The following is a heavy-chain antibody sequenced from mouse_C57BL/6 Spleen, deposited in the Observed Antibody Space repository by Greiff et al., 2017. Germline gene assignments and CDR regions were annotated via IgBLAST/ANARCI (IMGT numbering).Heavy chain of an antibody. J-gene: IGHJ4*01. CDR3: TRALDSSGYLYAMDY. V-gene: IGHV5-9-1*02. Sequence: EVKLVESGEGLVKPGGSLKLSCAASGFTFSSYAMSWVRQTPEKRLEWVAYISSGGDYIYYADTVKGRFTISRDNARNTLYLQMSSLKSEDTAMYYCTRALDSSGYLYAMDYWGQGTSVTVSS. CDR2: ISSGGDYI. CDR1: GFTFSSYA. D-gene: IGHD3-2*02.